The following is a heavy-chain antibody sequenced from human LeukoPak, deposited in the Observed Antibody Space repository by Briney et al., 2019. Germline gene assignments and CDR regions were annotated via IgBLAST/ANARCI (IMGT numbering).Heavy chain of an antibody. J-gene: IGHJ1*01. V-gene: IGHV3-30*18. CDR3: AKDLLYYYGSAS. CDR1: GFTLSSYG. D-gene: IGHD3-10*01. Sequence: GGSLRLSCAASGFTLSSYGMHWVRQAPGKGLEWVAVISYDGSNKYYADSVKGRFTISRDNSKNTLYLQMNSLRAEDTAVYYCAKDLLYYYGSASWGQGTLVTVSS. CDR2: ISYDGSNK.